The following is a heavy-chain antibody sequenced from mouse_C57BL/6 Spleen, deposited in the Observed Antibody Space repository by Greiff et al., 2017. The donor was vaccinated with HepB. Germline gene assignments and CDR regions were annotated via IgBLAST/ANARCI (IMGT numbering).Heavy chain of an antibody. J-gene: IGHJ1*03. Sequence: VQLQQSGAELVRPGSSVKLSCKASGYTFTSYWMDWVKQRPGQGLEWIGNIYPSDSETHYNQKFKDKATLTVDKSSSTAYMQLSSRTSEDSAVYYCARRYDYDGYFDVWGTGTTVTVSS. CDR3: ARRYDYDGYFDV. CDR2: IYPSDSET. D-gene: IGHD2-4*01. CDR1: GYTFTSYW. V-gene: IGHV1-61*01.